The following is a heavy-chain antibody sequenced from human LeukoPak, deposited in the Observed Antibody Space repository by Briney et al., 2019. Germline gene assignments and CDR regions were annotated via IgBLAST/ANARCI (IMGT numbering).Heavy chain of an antibody. Sequence: PSETLSLTCAVSGGSFRGYYWSWIRQPPGKGLEWIGEINHSGSTNYNPSLKSRVTISVDKSKNQFSLKLSSVTAADTAVYYCARRTRWELLRYYWGQGTLVTVSS. CDR1: GGSFRGYY. CDR2: INHSGST. D-gene: IGHD1-26*01. CDR3: ARRTRWELLRYY. V-gene: IGHV4-34*01. J-gene: IGHJ4*02.